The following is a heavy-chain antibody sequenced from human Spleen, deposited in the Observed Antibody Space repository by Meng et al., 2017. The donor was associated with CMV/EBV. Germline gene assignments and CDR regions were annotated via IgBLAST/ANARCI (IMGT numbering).Heavy chain of an antibody. J-gene: IGHJ4*02. CDR3: ARGGDGYSTAFDY. D-gene: IGHD5-24*01. CDR1: GYTFTGYY. V-gene: IGHV1-2*02. CDR2: INPNSGGT. Sequence: KASGYTFTGYYMHWVRQAPGQGLEWMGWINPNSGGTNYAQKFQGRVTMTRDTSISTAYMELSRLRSDDTAVYYCARGGDGYSTAFDYWGQGTLVTVSS.